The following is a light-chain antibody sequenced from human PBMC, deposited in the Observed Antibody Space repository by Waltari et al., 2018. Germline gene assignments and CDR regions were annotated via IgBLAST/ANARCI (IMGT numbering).Light chain of an antibody. Sequence: EIVLTQSPATLSLSPGERATLSCRASQSIRSYLAWYQQKPGQAPRLLIYDASNRATRVPARFLGSGSGTDFTLTISSLESEDFAFDYGQQRNDWPLTFGGGTKVEIK. CDR1: QSIRSY. V-gene: IGKV3-11*01. CDR3: QQRNDWPLT. CDR2: DAS. J-gene: IGKJ4*01.